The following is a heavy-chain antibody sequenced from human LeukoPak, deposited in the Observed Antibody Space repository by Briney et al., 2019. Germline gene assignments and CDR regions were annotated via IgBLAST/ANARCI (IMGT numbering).Heavy chain of an antibody. V-gene: IGHV3-23*01. D-gene: IGHD2-2*01. Sequence: QSGGSLRLSCAASGFTFSNYAMTWVRQAPVKGLEWVSGISGSGDSTYYADSVKGRFTISRDNSKNTLDLQMNSLRAEDTALYYCTRTRGRSSTSCYADYWGQGTLVTVSS. CDR3: TRTRGRSSTSCYADY. CDR1: GFTFSNYA. CDR2: ISGSGDST. J-gene: IGHJ4*02.